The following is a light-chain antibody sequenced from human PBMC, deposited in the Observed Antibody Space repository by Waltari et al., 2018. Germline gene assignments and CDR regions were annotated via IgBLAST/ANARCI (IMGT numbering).Light chain of an antibody. V-gene: IGKV1-39*01. CDR2: GAS. J-gene: IGKJ4*01. Sequence: DIQMTQSPSSLSASVGDRVTITCRASQNIFNYVYWYQQKPGKAPRLLISGASSLQGGVPSRFSGSGFGTDFTLTIGGLQPEDSATYYCQQTSGAPITFGRGTKVEIK. CDR1: QNIFNY. CDR3: QQTSGAPIT.